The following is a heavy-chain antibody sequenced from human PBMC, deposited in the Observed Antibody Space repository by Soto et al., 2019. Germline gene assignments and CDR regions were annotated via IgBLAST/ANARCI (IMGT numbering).Heavy chain of an antibody. J-gene: IGHJ6*02. CDR3: ARKQQLVRGYYYYGMDV. Sequence: GGSLRLSCAASGFTFSSYWRHWVRQAPGKGLVWVSRINSDGSSTSYADSVKGRFTISRDNAKNTLYLQVNSLRAEDKAVYYCARKQQLVRGYYYYGMDVWGQGTTVTVS. D-gene: IGHD6-13*01. V-gene: IGHV3-74*01. CDR1: GFTFSSYW. CDR2: INSDGSST.